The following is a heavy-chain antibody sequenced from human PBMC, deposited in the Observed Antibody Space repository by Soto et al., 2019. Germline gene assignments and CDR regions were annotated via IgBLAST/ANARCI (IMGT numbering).Heavy chain of an antibody. J-gene: IGHJ6*02. CDR1: GGSFSGYY. Sequence: TSETLSLTCAVYGGSFSGYYWSWIRQPPGKGLEWIGEINHSGSTNYNPSLKSRVTISVDTSKNQFSLKLSSVTAADTAVYYCARGAIVVAISHYYYYGMDVWGQGTTVTVSS. D-gene: IGHD3-22*01. CDR3: ARGAIVVAISHYYYYGMDV. CDR2: INHSGST. V-gene: IGHV4-34*01.